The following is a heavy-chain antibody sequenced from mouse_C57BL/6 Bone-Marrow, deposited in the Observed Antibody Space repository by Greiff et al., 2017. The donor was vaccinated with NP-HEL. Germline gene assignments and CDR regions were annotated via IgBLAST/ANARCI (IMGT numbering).Heavy chain of an antibody. Sequence: EVQLVESGPVLVKPGASVKMSCKASGYTFTDYYMNWVKQSHGKSLEWIGVINPYNGGTSYNQKFKGKATLTVDKSSSTAYMELNSLTSEDSAVYYCARPPSGVSFDYWGQGTTLTVSS. D-gene: IGHD3-1*01. CDR3: ARPPSGVSFDY. CDR1: GYTFTDYY. J-gene: IGHJ2*01. V-gene: IGHV1-19*01. CDR2: INPYNGGT.